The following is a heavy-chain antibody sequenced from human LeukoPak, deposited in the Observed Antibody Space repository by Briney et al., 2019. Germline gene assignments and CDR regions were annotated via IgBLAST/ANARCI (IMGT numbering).Heavy chain of an antibody. CDR3: ARVGDSGSYYGVDSWFDP. V-gene: IGHV1-2*02. D-gene: IGHD1-26*01. CDR1: GYTFTGYY. CDR2: INPNSGGT. Sequence: ASVKVSCKASGYTFTGYYMHWVRQAPGQGLEWMGWINPNSGGTNYAQKFQGRVTMTRDTSISTAYMELSRLRSDDTAVYYCARVGDSGSYYGVDSWFDPWGQGTLVTVSS. J-gene: IGHJ5*02.